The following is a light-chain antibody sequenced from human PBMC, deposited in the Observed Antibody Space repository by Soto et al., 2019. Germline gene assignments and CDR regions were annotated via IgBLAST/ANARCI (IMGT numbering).Light chain of an antibody. CDR3: QQYNSYPWT. V-gene: IGKV1-5*03. CDR1: QSISSR. Sequence: DIQMTQSPSTLSASVGDRVTISCRASQSISSRLAWYQQKPGKAPKLLIYKASSLDSGVPSRFSGSGSGTEFTLTISSLQPDDFASYDCQQYNSYPWTVGQGTKVEIK. CDR2: KAS. J-gene: IGKJ1*01.